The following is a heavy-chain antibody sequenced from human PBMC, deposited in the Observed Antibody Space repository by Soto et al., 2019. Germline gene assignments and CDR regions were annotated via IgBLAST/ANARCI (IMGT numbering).Heavy chain of an antibody. CDR2: ISYSGST. V-gene: IGHV4-61*08. D-gene: IGHD6-13*01. CDR1: GDTISTGGYT. CDR3: AREGVSSSWYYYYGLDV. J-gene: IGHJ6*02. Sequence: SETLSLTCDVSGDTISTGGYTWAWIRQPPGKGLEWIGYISYSGSTNYNPSLKSRVTISVDTSKNQFSLKLSSVTAADTAVYYCAREGVSSSWYYYYGLDVWGQGTTVTVSS.